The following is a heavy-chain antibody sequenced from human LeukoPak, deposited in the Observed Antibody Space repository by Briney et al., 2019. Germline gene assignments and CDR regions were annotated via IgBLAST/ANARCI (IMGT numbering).Heavy chain of an antibody. CDR3: ARYGVSSRTSYIDY. V-gene: IGHV3-21*01. J-gene: IGHJ4*02. CDR2: ITNDSTYI. CDR1: GFTFSTYA. D-gene: IGHD2-2*01. Sequence: SGGSLRLSCAASGFTFSTYAMNWVRQAPGEGLEWVSCITNDSTYIYYADSVKGRFTISRDNAKNSLYLQMNSLRAEDTAVYYCARYGVSSRTSYIDYWGQGTLVTVSS.